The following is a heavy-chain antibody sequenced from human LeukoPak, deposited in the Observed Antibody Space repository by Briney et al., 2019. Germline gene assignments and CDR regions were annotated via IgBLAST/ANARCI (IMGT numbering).Heavy chain of an antibody. CDR3: ATEVSEGGGRCRAFDI. CDR1: GYTLTELS. D-gene: IGHD3-16*01. CDR2: FDPEDGET. J-gene: IGHJ3*02. V-gene: IGHV1-24*01. Sequence: ASVKVTCKVSGYTLTELSMHWVRQAPGKGLEWMGGFDPEDGETIYAQKFQGRVTMTEDTSTDTAYMELSSLRSEDTAVYYCATEVSEGGGRCRAFDIWGQGTMVTVSS.